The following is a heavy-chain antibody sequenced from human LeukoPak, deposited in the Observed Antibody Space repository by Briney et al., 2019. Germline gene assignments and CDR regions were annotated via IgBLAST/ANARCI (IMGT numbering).Heavy chain of an antibody. J-gene: IGHJ4*02. V-gene: IGHV1-24*01. Sequence: ASVKVSCKVSGYTLTELSMHWVRQAPGKGLEWMGGFDPEDGGTIYAQKFQGSVTMTEDTSTDTAYMELSSLRSEDTAVYYCATSMYYYGSGSYPPLVYWGQGTLVTVSS. CDR2: FDPEDGGT. CDR3: ATSMYYYGSGSYPPLVY. CDR1: GYTLTELS. D-gene: IGHD3-10*01.